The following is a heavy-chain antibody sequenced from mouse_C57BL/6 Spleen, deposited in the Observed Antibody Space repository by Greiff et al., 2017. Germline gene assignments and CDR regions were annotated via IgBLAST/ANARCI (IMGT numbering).Heavy chain of an antibody. J-gene: IGHJ4*01. D-gene: IGHD1-1*01. CDR2: IDPSDSET. V-gene: IGHV1-52*01. CDR3: ERSYYGSSLRGYAMDY. Sequence: QVQLQQPGAELVRPGSSVKLSCKASGYTFTSYWMHWVKQRPIQGLEWIGNIDPSDSETHYNQKFKDKATLTVDKSSSTAYMQLSSLTSEDSAVYYGERSYYGSSLRGYAMDYWVKEPQSPSPQ. CDR1: GYTFTSYW.